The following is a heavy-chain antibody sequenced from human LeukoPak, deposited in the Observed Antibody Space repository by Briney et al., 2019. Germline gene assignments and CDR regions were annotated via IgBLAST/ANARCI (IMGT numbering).Heavy chain of an antibody. CDR1: GFTFSSYG. Sequence: PGGSLRLSCAASGFTFSSYGMHWVRQAPGKGLEWVAFIRYDGSNKYYADSVKGQFTISRDNSKNTLYLQMNSLRAEDTAVYYCAKDPIAAAGTLDYWGQGTLVTVSS. CDR2: IRYDGSNK. CDR3: AKDPIAAAGTLDY. J-gene: IGHJ4*02. V-gene: IGHV3-30*02. D-gene: IGHD6-13*01.